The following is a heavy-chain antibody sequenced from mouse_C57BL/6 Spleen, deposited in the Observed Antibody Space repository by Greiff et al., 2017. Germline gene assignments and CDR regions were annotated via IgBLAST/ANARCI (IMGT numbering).Heavy chain of an antibody. CDR1: GYTFTSYW. J-gene: IGHJ2*01. Sequence: QVQLQQSGAELVKPGASVKLSCKASGYTFTSYWMHWVKQRPGQGLEWIGMIHPNSGSTNYNEKFKSKATLTVDKSSSTAYMQLSSLTSEDSAVYYCARGAPSGDYDDYWGQGTTLTVSS. CDR2: IHPNSGST. CDR3: ARGAPSGDYDDY. D-gene: IGHD2-4*01. V-gene: IGHV1-64*01.